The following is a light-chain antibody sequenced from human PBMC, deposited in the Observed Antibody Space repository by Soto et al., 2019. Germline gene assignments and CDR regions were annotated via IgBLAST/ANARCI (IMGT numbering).Light chain of an antibody. Sequence: EIVLTQSPGTLSLSPGERATLSCRASQSVTSSYLAWYQQKPGQAPRLLIYGASSRAAGIPDRFSGSGSGTEFTLTISSLQPEDFATYYCQQVNSYPVTFGGGTKVDIK. CDR1: QSVTSSY. V-gene: IGKV3-20*01. CDR2: GAS. J-gene: IGKJ4*01. CDR3: QQVNSYPVT.